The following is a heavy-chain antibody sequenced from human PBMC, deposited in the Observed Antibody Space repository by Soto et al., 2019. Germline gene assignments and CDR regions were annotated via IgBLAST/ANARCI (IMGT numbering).Heavy chain of an antibody. CDR1: GFTFSSYG. V-gene: IGHV3-30*18. D-gene: IGHD2-15*01. J-gene: IGHJ6*02. CDR2: ISYDGSNK. Sequence: GGSLRLSCAASGFTFSSYGMHWVRRAPGKGLEWVAVISYDGSNKYYADSVKGRFTISRDNSKNTLYLQMNSLRAEDTAVYYCAKSTLTGYCSGGSCSNYYYYGMDVWGQGTTVTVSS. CDR3: AKSTLTGYCSGGSCSNYYYYGMDV.